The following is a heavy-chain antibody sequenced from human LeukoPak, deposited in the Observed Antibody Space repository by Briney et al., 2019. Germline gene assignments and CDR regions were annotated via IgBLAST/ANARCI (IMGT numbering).Heavy chain of an antibody. CDR2: ISYDGSNK. J-gene: IGHJ4*02. D-gene: IGHD1-26*01. CDR3: ARDSTDGVIPRELHPPFDY. CDR1: GFTFSSYG. V-gene: IGHV3-30*03. Sequence: GRSLRLSCAASGFTFSSYGMHWVRQAPGKGLEWVAVISYDGSNKYYADSVKGRFTISRDNSKNTLYPQMNSLRAEDTAVYYCARDSTDGVIPRELHPPFDYWGQGTLVTVSS.